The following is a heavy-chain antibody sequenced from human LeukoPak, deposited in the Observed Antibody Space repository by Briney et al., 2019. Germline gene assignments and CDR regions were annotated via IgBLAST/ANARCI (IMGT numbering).Heavy chain of an antibody. D-gene: IGHD6-13*01. J-gene: IGHJ5*02. CDR2: IYPRDSKT. CDR1: GYSLTSHW. CDR3: ARHPIASGGAYNWFAP. V-gene: IGHV5-51*01. Sequence: GESLKISCKGSGYDSGYSLTSHWIAWVRQMPGKCLEWMGIIYPRDSKTIYSPSFQGQVTISVDTSINTAYLQWISLKASDTAMYYCARHPIASGGAYNWFAPWGQGTLVTVSS.